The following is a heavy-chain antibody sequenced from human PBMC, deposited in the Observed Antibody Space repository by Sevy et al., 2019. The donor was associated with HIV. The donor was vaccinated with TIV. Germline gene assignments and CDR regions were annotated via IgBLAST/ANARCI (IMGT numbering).Heavy chain of an antibody. Sequence: SETLSLTCTVSGDSITRYFWSWIRQPPGKGLEWLGYMYHSGSTNYNPSLKRRVSLSIDTSKNEFSLTLSSVTAADTAVYYCARDYRRDFWSGYSNYFDPWGPGILVTVSS. J-gene: IGHJ5*02. CDR1: GDSITRYF. CDR2: MYHSGST. CDR3: ARDYRRDFWSGYSNYFDP. D-gene: IGHD3-3*01. V-gene: IGHV4-59*01.